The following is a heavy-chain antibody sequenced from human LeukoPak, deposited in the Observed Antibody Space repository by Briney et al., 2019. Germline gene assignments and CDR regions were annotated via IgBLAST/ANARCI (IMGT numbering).Heavy chain of an antibody. CDR2: ISAGGGST. D-gene: IGHD5-18*01. J-gene: IGHJ4*02. CDR3: AKERGDTYGHELFDY. CDR1: GFTFSIYA. V-gene: IGHV3-23*01. Sequence: GGSLRLSCAASGFTFSIYAMSWVRQAPGKGLEWVSGISAGGGSTYYADSVKGRFTISRDNSKNTLYLQMNSLRAEDTAIYYCAKERGDTYGHELFDYWGQGTLVTVSS.